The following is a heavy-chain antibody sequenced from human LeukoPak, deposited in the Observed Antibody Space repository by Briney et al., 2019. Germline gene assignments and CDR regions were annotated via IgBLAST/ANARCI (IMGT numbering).Heavy chain of an antibody. CDR3: ARANYYDSSGYSLYYFDY. D-gene: IGHD3-22*01. Sequence: ASVKVSCKASGYTFTSYYMHWVRQAPGQGLEWMGIINPGGGSTSYAQKFQGRVTMTRDTSTGTVYMELSSLRSEDTAVYYCARANYYDSSGYSLYYFDYWGQGTLVTFSS. CDR1: GYTFTSYY. V-gene: IGHV1-46*01. J-gene: IGHJ4*02. CDR2: INPGGGST.